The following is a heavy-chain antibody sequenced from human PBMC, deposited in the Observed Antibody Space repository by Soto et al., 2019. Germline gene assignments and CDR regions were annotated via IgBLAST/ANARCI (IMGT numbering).Heavy chain of an antibody. J-gene: IGHJ3*02. CDR3: ARGPLLIAAAGTTPGAFHI. Sequence: QVQLVESGGGVVQPGRSLRLSCAASGFTFSSYGMHWVRQAPGKGLEWVAVISYDGSNKYYADSVKGRFTISRDNSKNTLYLQMNSLRAEDTAVYYCARGPLLIAAAGTTPGAFHIWGQGTMVTVSS. CDR2: ISYDGSNK. D-gene: IGHD6-13*01. V-gene: IGHV3-30*03. CDR1: GFTFSSYG.